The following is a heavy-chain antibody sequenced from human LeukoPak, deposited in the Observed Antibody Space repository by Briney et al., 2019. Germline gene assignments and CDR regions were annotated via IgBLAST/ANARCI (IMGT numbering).Heavy chain of an antibody. J-gene: IGHJ4*02. V-gene: IGHV3-33*08. CDR1: GFTFSSYA. D-gene: IGHD2-2*01. Sequence: PGGSLRLSCAASGFTFSSYAMHWVRQAPGKGLEWVAVIWYDGSNKYYADSVKGRFTISRDNSKNTLYLQMNSLRAEDTAVYYCARGRGSYCSSTSCVHFDYWGQGTLVTVSS. CDR3: ARGRGSYCSSTSCVHFDY. CDR2: IWYDGSNK.